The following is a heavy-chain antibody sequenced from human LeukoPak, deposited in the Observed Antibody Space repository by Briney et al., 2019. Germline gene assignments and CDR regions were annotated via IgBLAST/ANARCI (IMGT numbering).Heavy chain of an antibody. V-gene: IGHV3-7*01. CDR2: IKQDGTEK. CDR1: GFTFSNYW. J-gene: IGHJ4*02. D-gene: IGHD2-8*02. CDR3: ARAPATNEWRCMDY. Sequence: GGSLRLSCVASGFTFSNYWMGWVRQAPGKGLEWVANIKQDGTEKRYVDPVKGRFTISRDNAKNSLYLQMNSLRAEDTAVYYCARAPATNEWRCMDYWGQGTLVTVSS.